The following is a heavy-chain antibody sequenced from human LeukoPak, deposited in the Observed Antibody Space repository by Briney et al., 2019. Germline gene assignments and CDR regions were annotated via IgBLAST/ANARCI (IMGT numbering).Heavy chain of an antibody. V-gene: IGHV3-30*02. CDR3: AKGCSSTSCYSNYYYYYMDV. J-gene: IGHJ6*03. Sequence: PGGSLRLSCAASGFIFGSYGMHWVRQAPGKGLEWVAFIRFDGSNKYYADSVKGRFTISRDNSKNTLYLQMNSLRAEDTAVYYCAKGCSSTSCYSNYYYYYMDVWGKGTTVTVSS. D-gene: IGHD2-2*02. CDR1: GFIFGSYG. CDR2: IRFDGSNK.